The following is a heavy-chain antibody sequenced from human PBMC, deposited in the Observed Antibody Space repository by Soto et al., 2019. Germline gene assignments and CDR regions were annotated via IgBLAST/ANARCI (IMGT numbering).Heavy chain of an antibody. CDR2: ISYGGNT. D-gene: IGHD5-18*01. CDR3: SRGILV. Sequence: QVQLQESGPGLVKPSQTLSLTCTVSGGSINSGGYCWSWIRQHPGKGLDWIGCISYGGNTSSTPSLKSRGTISVDTSKNQFSLKLTSLTAADPAVYYCSRGILVWGQGALITVSS. J-gene: IGHJ4*02. V-gene: IGHV4-31*03. CDR1: GGSINSGGYC.